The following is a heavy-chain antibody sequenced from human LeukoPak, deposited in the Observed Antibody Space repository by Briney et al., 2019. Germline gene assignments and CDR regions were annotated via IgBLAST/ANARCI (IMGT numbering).Heavy chain of an antibody. Sequence: SETLSLTCTVSGGSISSYYWSWIRQPPGKGLEWIGYIYYSGSTNYNPSLKSRVTISVDTSKNQFSLKLSSVTAADTAVYYCAGTSITPENWFDPWGQGTLVTVSS. CDR1: GGSISSYY. CDR3: AGTSITPENWFDP. CDR2: IYYSGST. V-gene: IGHV4-59*01. D-gene: IGHD1-20*01. J-gene: IGHJ5*02.